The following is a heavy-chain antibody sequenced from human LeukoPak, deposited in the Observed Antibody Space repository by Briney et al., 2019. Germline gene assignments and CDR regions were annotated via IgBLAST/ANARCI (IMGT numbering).Heavy chain of an antibody. CDR3: AKEKKYYYDGSGYPGYDY. J-gene: IGHJ4*02. V-gene: IGHV3-21*01. Sequence: GGSLRLSCAASGFTFSSYAMSWVRQAPGKGLEWVSSISSSSSYIYYADSVKGRFTISRDNAKNSLYLQMNSLRAEDTAVYYCAKEKKYYYDGSGYPGYDYWGQGTLVTVSS. CDR2: ISSSSSYI. CDR1: GFTFSSYA. D-gene: IGHD3-22*01.